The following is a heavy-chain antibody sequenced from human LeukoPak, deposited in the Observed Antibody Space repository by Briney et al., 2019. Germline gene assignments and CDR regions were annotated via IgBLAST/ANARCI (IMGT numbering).Heavy chain of an antibody. V-gene: IGHV3-23*01. CDR1: GFTFSSYA. D-gene: IGHD3-22*01. CDR2: ISGSGGST. CDR3: AKSVYYDGGGYYYTGY. Sequence: GGSLRLSCAASGFTFSSYAMSWVRQAPGKGLEWVSAISGSGGSTYYADSVKGRFTISRDNSKNTLYLQMNSLRAEDTAVYYCAKSVYYDGGGYYYTGYWGQGTLVTVSS. J-gene: IGHJ4*02.